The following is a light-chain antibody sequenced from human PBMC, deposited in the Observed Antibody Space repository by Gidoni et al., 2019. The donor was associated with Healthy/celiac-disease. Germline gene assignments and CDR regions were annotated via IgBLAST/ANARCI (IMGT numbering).Light chain of an antibody. J-gene: IGKJ2*01. CDR3: QQSYSLRT. CDR1: QSISSY. Sequence: DIQMSQSPSSLSASVGDRVTITCRASQSISSYLNWYQQKPGKAPKLLIYAASSLQSGVPSRFSGSGSGTDITLTISSLQPEDFATYYCQQSYSLRTFGQGTKLEIK. V-gene: IGKV1-39*01. CDR2: AAS.